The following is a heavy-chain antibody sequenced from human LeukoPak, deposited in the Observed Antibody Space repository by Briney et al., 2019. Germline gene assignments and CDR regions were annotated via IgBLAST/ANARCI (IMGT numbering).Heavy chain of an antibody. D-gene: IGHD6-19*01. Sequence: SETLSLTCAVYGGSFSGYYWSWIRQPPGKGLEWIGEINHSGSTNYNPSLKSRVTISVDTSKNQFSLKLSSVTAADTAVYYCVRAKYSSGWYPLNWFDPWGQGTLVTVSS. CDR1: GGSFSGYY. V-gene: IGHV4-34*01. CDR2: INHSGST. J-gene: IGHJ5*02. CDR3: VRAKYSSGWYPLNWFDP.